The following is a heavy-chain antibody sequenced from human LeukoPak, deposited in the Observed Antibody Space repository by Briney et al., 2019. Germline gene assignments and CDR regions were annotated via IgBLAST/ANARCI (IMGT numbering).Heavy chain of an antibody. D-gene: IGHD3-22*01. CDR1: GGTFSSYA. V-gene: IGHV1-69*05. CDR2: IIPIFGTA. Sequence: SVKVSCKASGGTFSSYAISWVQQAPGQGLEWMGRIIPIFGTANYAQKFQGRVTITTDESTSTAYMELSSLRSEDTAVYYCARDMGYYDSSGYYLYWGQGTLVTVSS. CDR3: ARDMGYYDSSGYYLY. J-gene: IGHJ4*02.